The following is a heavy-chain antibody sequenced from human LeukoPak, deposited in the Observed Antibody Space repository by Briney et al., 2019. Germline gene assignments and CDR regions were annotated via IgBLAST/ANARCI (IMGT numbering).Heavy chain of an antibody. CDR3: ARDILRGYSSKAGVPN. D-gene: IGHD6-19*01. V-gene: IGHV1-46*01. CDR2: INPSGGST. J-gene: IGHJ4*02. CDR1: GYTFTSYY. Sequence: GASVKVSCKASGYTFTSYYMHWVRQAPGQGLEWMGIINPSGGSTSYAQKFQGRVTMTRDTSISTAYMELSRLRSDDTAVYYCARDILRGYSSKAGVPNWGQGTLVTVSS.